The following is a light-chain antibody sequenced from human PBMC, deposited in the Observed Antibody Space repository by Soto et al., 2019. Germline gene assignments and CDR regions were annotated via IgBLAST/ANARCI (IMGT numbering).Light chain of an antibody. V-gene: IGKV3-20*01. Sequence: EIVLTQSPGTLSLSPGERATLSYRASQSVSSSYLTWYQQKPGQAPRLLIYGASSRATGIPDRFSGSGSGRDFTLTISRLEPEDFAVYYCQQSGSSPLTFGGGTKVEIK. J-gene: IGKJ4*01. CDR3: QQSGSSPLT. CDR2: GAS. CDR1: QSVSSSY.